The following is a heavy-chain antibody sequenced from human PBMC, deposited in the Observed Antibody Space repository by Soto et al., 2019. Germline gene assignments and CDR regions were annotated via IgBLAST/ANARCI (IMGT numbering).Heavy chain of an antibody. V-gene: IGHV3-74*01. D-gene: IGHD5-12*01. CDR1: GFSLNNYW. J-gene: IGHJ4*02. CDR2: IYRDGTT. CDR3: MRGNTGYGNFHY. Sequence: PVGSLRLSCAVSGFSLNNYWMHWVRQRPGKGLVWVARIYRDGTTSYADSVKGRFTISRDNAKNTVSPQMNSLKDEDTAVYYCMRGNTGYGNFHYWGQGTLVTV.